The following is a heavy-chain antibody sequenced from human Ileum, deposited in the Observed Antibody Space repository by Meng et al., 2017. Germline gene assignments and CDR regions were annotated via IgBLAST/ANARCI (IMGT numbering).Heavy chain of an antibody. D-gene: IGHD3-22*01. Sequence: GESLKISCAASGFTFSIYSMNWVRQAPGKGLEWVSSISTSSTYIYYADSEKGRFTISRDNDKNSLYLQMNSLRVEDTAVYYCDRETGESSGHSNPVGYWGQGTLVTVSS. CDR3: DRETGESSGHSNPVGY. J-gene: IGHJ4*02. V-gene: IGHV3-21*01. CDR2: ISTSSTYI. CDR1: GFTFSIYS.